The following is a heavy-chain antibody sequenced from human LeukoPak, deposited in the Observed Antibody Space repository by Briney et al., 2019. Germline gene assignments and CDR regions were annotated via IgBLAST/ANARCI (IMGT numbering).Heavy chain of an antibody. CDR1: GGSSTNYF. D-gene: IGHD3-3*01. CDR2: INRSAST. CDR3: ARVGEYYYYYYMDV. V-gene: IGHV4-34*01. J-gene: IGHJ6*03. Sequence: SETLSLTCVLYGGSSTNYFWSWIRQPPGKGLEWIGEINRSASTNYNPSLKSRVTISVDTSKNQFSLKLSSVTAADTAVYYCARVGEYYYYYYMDVWGKGTTVTISS.